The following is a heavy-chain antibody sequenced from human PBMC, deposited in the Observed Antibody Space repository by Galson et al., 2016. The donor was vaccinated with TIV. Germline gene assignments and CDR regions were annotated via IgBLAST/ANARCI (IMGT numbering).Heavy chain of an antibody. Sequence: TLSLTCTVSGGSVSSGSYYWSWIRQPPGKGLEYIGYISYSGSTNYNSSLKRRVTISVDTSKNQFSLRLKSVTPADTAVYYCARAVGFYDDNWFDPWGQGTLVTVSS. J-gene: IGHJ5*02. V-gene: IGHV4-61*01. CDR3: ARAVGFYDDNWFDP. CDR1: GGSVSSGSYY. CDR2: ISYSGST. D-gene: IGHD5/OR15-5a*01.